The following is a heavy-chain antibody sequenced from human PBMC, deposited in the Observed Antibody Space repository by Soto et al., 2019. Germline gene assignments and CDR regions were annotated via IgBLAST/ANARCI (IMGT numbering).Heavy chain of an antibody. V-gene: IGHV3-23*01. Sequence: GGSLRLSCAASGFTFISYAMSWVRQAPGKGLEWVSAISGSGGSTYYADSVKSRFTISRDNSKNTLYLQMNSLRAEDTAVYYCAKALRYFDWSTDAFDIWGQGTMVTVSS. CDR1: GFTFISYA. D-gene: IGHD3-9*01. CDR3: AKALRYFDWSTDAFDI. CDR2: ISGSGGST. J-gene: IGHJ3*02.